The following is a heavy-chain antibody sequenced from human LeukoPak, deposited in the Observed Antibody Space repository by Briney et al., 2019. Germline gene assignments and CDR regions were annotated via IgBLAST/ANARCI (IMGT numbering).Heavy chain of an antibody. V-gene: IGHV4-31*02. CDR3: AREAFAYCGGDCYYNWFDP. D-gene: IGHD2-21*02. J-gene: IGHJ5*02. Sequence: SETLSLTCTVSGGSISSGGYYWGCIRQHPGKGLEWIGYIYYSGSTYYNPSLKSRVTISVDTSKNQFSLKLSSVTAADTAVYYCAREAFAYCGGDCYYNWFDPWGQGTLVTVSS. CDR1: GGSISSGGYY. CDR2: IYYSGST.